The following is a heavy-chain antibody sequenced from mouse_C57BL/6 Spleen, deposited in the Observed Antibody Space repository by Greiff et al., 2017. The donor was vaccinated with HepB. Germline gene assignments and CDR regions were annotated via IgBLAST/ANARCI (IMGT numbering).Heavy chain of an antibody. D-gene: IGHD1-1*01. Sequence: VKLMESGGGLVQPGGSLSLSCAASGFTFTDYYMSWVRQPPGKALEWLGFIRNKANGYTTEYSASVKGRFTISRDNSQSILYLQMNALRAEDSATYYCARYYYEGAMDYWGQGTSVTVSS. CDR1: GFTFTDYY. V-gene: IGHV7-3*01. CDR2: IRNKANGYTT. J-gene: IGHJ4*01. CDR3: ARYYYEGAMDY.